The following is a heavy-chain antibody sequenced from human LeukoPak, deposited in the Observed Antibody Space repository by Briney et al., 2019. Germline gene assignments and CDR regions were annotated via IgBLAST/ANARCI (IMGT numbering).Heavy chain of an antibody. D-gene: IGHD3-10*01. CDR2: ISAYNGNT. J-gene: IGHJ4*02. Sequence: ASVKVSCKASGYTFTTYSISWVRQAPGQGLEWMGWISAYNGNTNYAQKLQGRVTMTTDTSTSTAYMELRSLRSDDAAVYYCARFWSGSSMSPFDYWGQGTLVTVSS. CDR1: GYTFTTYS. CDR3: ARFWSGSSMSPFDY. V-gene: IGHV1-18*01.